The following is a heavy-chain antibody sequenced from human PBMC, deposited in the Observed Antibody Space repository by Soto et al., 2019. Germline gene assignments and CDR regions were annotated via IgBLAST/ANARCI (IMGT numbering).Heavy chain of an antibody. CDR1: GGTFSSYA. CDR2: IIPIFGTA. V-gene: IGHV1-69*13. Sequence: SVKVCCKASGGTFSSYAISWVRQAPGQGLEWMGGIIPIFGTANYAQKFQGRVTITADESTSTAYMELSSLRSEDTAVYYCAGHREGWVYCSGGSCYGRDYWG. J-gene: IGHJ4*01. CDR3: AGHREGWVYCSGGSCYGRDY. D-gene: IGHD2-15*01.